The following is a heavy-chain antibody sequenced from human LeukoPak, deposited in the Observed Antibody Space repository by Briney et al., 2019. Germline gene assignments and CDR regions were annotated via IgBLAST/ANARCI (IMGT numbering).Heavy chain of an antibody. Sequence: GGSLRLSCAASGFTFYDYAMHWVRQAPGKGLEWVSGISWNSGSIGYADSVKGRFTISRDNAKSSLYLQMNSLRAEDTALYYCAKGSCSGGSCYFDYWGRGTLVTVSS. V-gene: IGHV3-9*01. CDR3: AKGSCSGGSCYFDY. CDR1: GFTFYDYA. CDR2: ISWNSGSI. J-gene: IGHJ4*02. D-gene: IGHD2-15*01.